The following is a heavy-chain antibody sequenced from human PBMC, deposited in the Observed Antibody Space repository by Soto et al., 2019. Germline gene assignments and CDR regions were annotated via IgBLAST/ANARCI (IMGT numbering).Heavy chain of an antibody. CDR3: ARDMVRGVLYYYYGMDV. V-gene: IGHV1-69*06. CDR1: GGTFSSYA. Sequence: SVKVSCKASGGTFSSYAISWVRQAPGQGLEWMGGIIPIFGTANYAQKFQGRVAITADKSTSTAYMELSSLRSEDTAVYYCARDMVRGVLYYYYGMDVWGQGTTVTVSS. J-gene: IGHJ6*02. CDR2: IIPIFGTA. D-gene: IGHD3-10*01.